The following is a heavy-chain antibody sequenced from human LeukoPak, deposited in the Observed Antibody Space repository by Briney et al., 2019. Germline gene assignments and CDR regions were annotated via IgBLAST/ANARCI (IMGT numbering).Heavy chain of an antibody. CDR3: ARDFSPGAFDI. CDR1: GFTFSSYA. CDR2: ISYDGSNK. Sequence: PGGSLRLSCAASGFTFSSYAVHWVRQAPGKGLEWVTLISYDGSNKYYADSVKGRFTISRDNSKNTLYLQMNSLRAEDTAVYYCARDFSPGAFDIWGQGTMVTVSS. J-gene: IGHJ3*02. V-gene: IGHV3-30-3*01.